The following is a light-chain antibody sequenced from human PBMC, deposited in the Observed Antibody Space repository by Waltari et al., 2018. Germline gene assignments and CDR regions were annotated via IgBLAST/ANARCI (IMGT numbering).Light chain of an antibody. V-gene: IGLV2-14*03. CDR3: SSYTSSSALV. Sequence: QSALPQSASVSGSPGQPITIPCTGTSSDVGGYNLVSWYQQHPAKPPKLMIYDVTNRPSGVSNRFSGSKSGNTASLTISGLQAEDEADYYCSSYTSSSALVFGGGTKLTVL. CDR1: SSDVGGYNL. J-gene: IGLJ2*01. CDR2: DVT.